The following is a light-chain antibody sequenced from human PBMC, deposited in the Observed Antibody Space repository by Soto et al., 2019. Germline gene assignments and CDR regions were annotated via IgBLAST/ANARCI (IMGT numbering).Light chain of an antibody. CDR2: DTS. Sequence: DIVLTQSPATLSLAPGERSTLSCRASQMVSSYSAWYQQRRGQAPRLLIYDTSNSATGVPARFSGSGSGTDFTLTISSLEPEDFAVYYCQQRSNWPPSFGQGTRRETK. CDR1: QMVSSY. CDR3: QQRSNWPPS. J-gene: IGKJ5*01. V-gene: IGKV3-11*01.